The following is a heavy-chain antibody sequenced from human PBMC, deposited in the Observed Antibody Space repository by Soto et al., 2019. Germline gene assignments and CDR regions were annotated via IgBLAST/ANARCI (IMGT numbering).Heavy chain of an antibody. CDR1: GFTFSSYA. CDR3: AKYHDSSGYWTLYYFDY. D-gene: IGHD3-22*01. CDR2: ISGSGGST. Sequence: GGSLRLSCAASGFTFSSYAMSWVRQAPGKGLEWVSAISGSGGSTYYADSVKGRFTISRDNSKNTLYLQMNSLRAEDTAVYYCAKYHDSSGYWTLYYFDYWGQGTLVTVSS. J-gene: IGHJ4*02. V-gene: IGHV3-23*01.